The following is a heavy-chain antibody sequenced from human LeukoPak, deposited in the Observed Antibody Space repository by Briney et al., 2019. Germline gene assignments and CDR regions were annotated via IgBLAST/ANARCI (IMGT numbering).Heavy chain of an antibody. CDR2: LYQTGNT. CDR1: GGSISSYY. D-gene: IGHD3-22*01. V-gene: IGHV4-39*01. CDR3: ARRFDYYDSSGYYQ. Sequence: SETLSLTCAVSGGSISSYYWGWIRQPPGKGLEWIGNLYQTGNTYYNPSLKSRVTISIDTSKNQFSLKLSSVTAADTAVYYCARRFDYYDSSGYYQWGQGTLVTVSS. J-gene: IGHJ4*02.